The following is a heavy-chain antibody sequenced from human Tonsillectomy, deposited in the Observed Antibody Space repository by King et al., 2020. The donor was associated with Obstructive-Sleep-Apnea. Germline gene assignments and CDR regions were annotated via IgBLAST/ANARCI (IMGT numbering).Heavy chain of an antibody. CDR3: ARDTLYSYGFYYYGMDV. V-gene: IGHV3-21*01. CDR2: ISSSSSYL. CDR1: GVTFSRYS. Sequence: VQLVESGGGLVKHGGSLILSCAASGVTFSRYSMNCVRQAPGMGLEWVSSISSSSSYLYYSDLVKGRFTISIDNAKNSLYLQMNSRRAEDTAVYYCARDTLYSYGFYYYGMDVWGQGTMVTVSS. D-gene: IGHD5-18*01. J-gene: IGHJ6*02.